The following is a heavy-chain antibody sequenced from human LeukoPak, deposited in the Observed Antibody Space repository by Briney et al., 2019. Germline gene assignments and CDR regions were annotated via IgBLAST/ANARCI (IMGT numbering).Heavy chain of an antibody. V-gene: IGHV1-8*03. CDR1: GYTFTSYD. J-gene: IGHJ5*02. CDR3: ARGGAVTTAWWFDP. CDR2: MNPNSGNT. D-gene: IGHD4-11*01. Sequence: GASVKVSCKASGYTFTSYDINWVRQATGQGLEWMGWMNPNSGNTGYAQKFQGRVTITRNTSISTAYMELSSLRSEDTAVYYCARGGAVTTAWWFDPWGQGTLVTVSS.